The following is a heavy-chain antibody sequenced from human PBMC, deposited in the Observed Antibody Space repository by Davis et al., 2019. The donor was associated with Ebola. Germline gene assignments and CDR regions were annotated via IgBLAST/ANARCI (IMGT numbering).Heavy chain of an antibody. CDR1: GFTFSSYA. D-gene: IGHD2-15*01. V-gene: IGHV3-64*01. J-gene: IGHJ3*02. CDR3: ARDRGPYCSGGSCAKGAFDI. Sequence: PGGSLRLSCAASGFTFSSYAMHWVRQAPGKGLEYVSAISSNGGSTYYANSVKGRFTISRDNSKNTLYLQMGSLRAEDMAVYYCARDRGPYCSGGSCAKGAFDIWGQGTMVTVSS. CDR2: ISSNGGST.